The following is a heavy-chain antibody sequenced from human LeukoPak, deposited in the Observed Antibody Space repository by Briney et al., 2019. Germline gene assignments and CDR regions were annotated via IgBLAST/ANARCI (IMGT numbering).Heavy chain of an antibody. CDR1: GGSISSYY. CDR3: ARDRCSSTSCNYNWFDP. D-gene: IGHD2-2*01. CDR2: IYTSGST. V-gene: IGHV4-4*07. Sequence: SETLSLTCTVSGGSISSYYWSWIRQPAGKGLEWIGRIYTSGSTNYNPSLKSRVTMSVDTSKNQFSLKLSSVTAADTAVSYCARDRCSSTSCNYNWFDPWGQGTLVTVSS. J-gene: IGHJ5*02.